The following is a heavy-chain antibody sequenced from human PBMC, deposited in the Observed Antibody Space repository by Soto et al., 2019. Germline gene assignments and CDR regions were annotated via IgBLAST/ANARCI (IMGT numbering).Heavy chain of an antibody. CDR1: GFSFNNYA. J-gene: IGHJ6*02. CDR3: ARDLNDIGGIVAAGDAIDV. D-gene: IGHD3-9*01. Sequence: EAQLLESGGGLVQPGGSLRVSCAASGFSFNNYAMTWVRQAPGKGREWVAAINGSGDSTYYADPVKGRFTISRDNSKNTLFLQMNRLRVEDTALYYCARDLNDIGGIVAAGDAIDVWGQGTTVTVAS. V-gene: IGHV3-23*01. CDR2: INGSGDST.